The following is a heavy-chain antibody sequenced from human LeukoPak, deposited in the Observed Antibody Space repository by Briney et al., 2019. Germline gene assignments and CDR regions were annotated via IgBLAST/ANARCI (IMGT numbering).Heavy chain of an antibody. CDR2: LNTDGSAT. CDR3: ARGNNYVLDY. D-gene: IGHD1/OR15-1a*01. J-gene: IGHJ4*02. CDR1: GFSFSSSS. V-gene: IGHV3-74*01. Sequence: GGSLRLSCAASGFSFSSSSMHWVRQAPGKGLVWVSRLNTDGSATRYADSVKGRFTISRDNAKNTLYLQMNSLRAEDTAAYYCARGNNYVLDYWGQGTLVTVSS.